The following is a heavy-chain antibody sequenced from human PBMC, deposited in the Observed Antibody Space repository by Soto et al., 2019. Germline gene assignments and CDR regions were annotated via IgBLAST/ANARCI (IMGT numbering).Heavy chain of an antibody. D-gene: IGHD1-26*01. CDR1: GYTFTSYY. J-gene: IGHJ4*02. Sequence: SVKVSCKASGYTFTSYYMHWVRQAPGQGLEWMGGIIPIFGTADYAQKFQGRVTITADESTSTAYMELNSLRSEDTAVYYCASPGGSYYGGVVFWGQGTVVTVSS. CDR3: ASPGGSYYGGVVF. CDR2: IIPIFGTA. V-gene: IGHV1-69*13.